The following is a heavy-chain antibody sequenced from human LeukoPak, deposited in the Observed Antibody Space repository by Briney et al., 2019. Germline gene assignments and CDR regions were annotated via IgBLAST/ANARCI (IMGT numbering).Heavy chain of an antibody. Sequence: PGGSLRLSCAASGFTFSSYSMNWVRQAPGKGLEWVSSISSSSSYIYYADSVKGRFTISRDNAKNSLYLQMNSLRAEDTAVYYCAKEFTIFGGPGYFDYWGQGTLVTVSS. CDR1: GFTFSSYS. J-gene: IGHJ4*02. V-gene: IGHV3-21*01. CDR3: AKEFTIFGGPGYFDY. D-gene: IGHD3-3*01. CDR2: ISSSSSYI.